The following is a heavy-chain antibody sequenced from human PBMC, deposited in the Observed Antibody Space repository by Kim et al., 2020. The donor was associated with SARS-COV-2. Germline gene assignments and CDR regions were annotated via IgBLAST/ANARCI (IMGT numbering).Heavy chain of an antibody. D-gene: IGHD5-12*01. V-gene: IGHV3-23*01. CDR3: AKDRGSYLYY. Sequence: GSTYYADSVKGRFTTSRDNSKNTLYLQMNSLRAEDTAVYYCAKDRGSYLYYWGQGTLVTVSS. J-gene: IGHJ4*02. CDR2: GST.